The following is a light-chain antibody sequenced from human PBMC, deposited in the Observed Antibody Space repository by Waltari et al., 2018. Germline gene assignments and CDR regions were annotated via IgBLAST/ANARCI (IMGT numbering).Light chain of an antibody. Sequence: QSALTQPASVSGSPGQSITISCPGTSSDVGGYKYVSWYQQHPGKAPKLMIYDVSKRPSGVSKRFSGSKSGNTASLTISGLQAEDEADYYCSSYTSSSTWVFGGGTKLTVL. V-gene: IGLV2-14*01. CDR2: DVS. CDR1: SSDVGGYKY. J-gene: IGLJ3*02. CDR3: SSYTSSSTWV.